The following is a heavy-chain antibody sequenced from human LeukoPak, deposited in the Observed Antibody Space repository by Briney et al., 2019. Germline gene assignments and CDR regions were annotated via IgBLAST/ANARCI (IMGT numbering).Heavy chain of an antibody. Sequence: GGSLRLSCAASGFTFSSYWMNWVRQAPGKGLEWVANIKQDGGQQNYVDSVKGRFIISRDNAKRSLYLEMNSLRAEDTAVYYCARDVLTQPVSDYWGRGTLVTISS. V-gene: IGHV3-7*01. J-gene: IGHJ4*02. CDR2: IKQDGGQQ. CDR1: GFTFSSYW. D-gene: IGHD4/OR15-4a*01. CDR3: ARDVLTQPVSDY.